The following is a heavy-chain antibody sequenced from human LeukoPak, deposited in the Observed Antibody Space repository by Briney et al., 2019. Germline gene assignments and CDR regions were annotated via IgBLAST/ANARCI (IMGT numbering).Heavy chain of an antibody. J-gene: IGHJ4*02. CDR3: ARGVGSGWSEGAYYFDY. CDR2: IYYSGST. Sequence: PSETLSLTCTVSGGSISSGDYYWSWIRQPPGKGLEWIGYIYYSGSTYYNPSLKSRVTISVDTSKNQFSLKLSSVTAADTAVYYCARGVGSGWSEGAYYFDYWGQGTLVTVSS. V-gene: IGHV4-30-4*01. D-gene: IGHD6-19*01. CDR1: GGSISSGDYY.